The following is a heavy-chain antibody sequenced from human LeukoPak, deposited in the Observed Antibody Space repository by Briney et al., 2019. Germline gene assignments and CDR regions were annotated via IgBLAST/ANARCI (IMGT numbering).Heavy chain of an antibody. V-gene: IGHV4-59*08. J-gene: IGHJ4*02. CDR2: IYYSGST. Sequence: SETLSLTCTVSGGSISSYYWSWIRQPPGKGLEWIGYIYYSGSTNYNPSLKSRVTISVDTSKNQFSLKLSSVTAADTAVYYCARAEYSALSGFYYFDYWGQGTLVTVSS. CDR1: GGSISSYY. CDR3: ARAEYSALSGFYYFDY. D-gene: IGHD3-22*01.